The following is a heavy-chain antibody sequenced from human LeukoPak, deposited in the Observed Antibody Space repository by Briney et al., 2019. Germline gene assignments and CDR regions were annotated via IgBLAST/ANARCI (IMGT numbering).Heavy chain of an antibody. CDR1: GFTFSSYW. Sequence: GGSLRLSCAASGFTFSSYWMSWVRQAPGKGLEWVAIINHVGSEKQYVDSVRGRYAISRDNDENSLYLQVNSLKAEDTAVYYCGRFTRSGDSVYWGQGTLVTVSS. CDR2: INHVGSEK. D-gene: IGHD7-27*01. CDR3: GRFTRSGDSVY. J-gene: IGHJ4*02. V-gene: IGHV3-7*04.